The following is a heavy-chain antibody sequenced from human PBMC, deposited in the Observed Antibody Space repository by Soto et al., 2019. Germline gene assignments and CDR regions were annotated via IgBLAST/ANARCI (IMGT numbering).Heavy chain of an antibody. Sequence: EVQLVESGGTLVQPGGSLKISCAASGFDASVNFMTWVRQAPGKGLEWVSSINNGGNTFYADSVKGRFTISRDDSKNTLHIQMNSLRVEDTSMYYCVRENYYYGMDVWGQGTAVTVSS. J-gene: IGHJ6*02. V-gene: IGHV3-66*01. CDR1: GFDASVNF. CDR3: VRENYYYGMDV. CDR2: INNGGNT.